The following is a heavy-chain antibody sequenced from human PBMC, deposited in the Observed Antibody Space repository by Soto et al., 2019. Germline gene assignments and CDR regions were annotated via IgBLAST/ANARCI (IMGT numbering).Heavy chain of an antibody. CDR1: GGSISSYY. J-gene: IGHJ4*02. Sequence: SETLSLTCTVSGGSISSYYWSWIRQPAGKGLEWIGRIYTSGSTSFNPSLESRVAMSVDTSKNHFSLNLSSVTAADMAVYYCAREGSYSAYNFAHGIQLWSFDFWGQGALVTVSS. V-gene: IGHV4-4*07. CDR2: IYTSGST. D-gene: IGHD5-12*01. CDR3: AREGSYSAYNFAHGIQLWSFDF.